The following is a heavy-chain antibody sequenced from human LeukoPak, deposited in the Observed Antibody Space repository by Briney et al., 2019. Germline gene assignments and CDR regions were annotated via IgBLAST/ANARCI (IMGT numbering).Heavy chain of an antibody. CDR2: IIPIFGTA. CDR1: GGTFISYA. V-gene: IGHV1-69*13. D-gene: IGHD2-15*01. J-gene: IGHJ3*02. CDR3: ARVVVVVAAANEAFDI. Sequence: ASVKVSCKASGGTFISYAISWVRQAPGQGLEWMGGIIPIFGTANYAQKFQGRVTIIADEPTSTAYMELSSLRSEDTAVYYCARVVVVVAAANEAFDIWGQGTMVTVSS.